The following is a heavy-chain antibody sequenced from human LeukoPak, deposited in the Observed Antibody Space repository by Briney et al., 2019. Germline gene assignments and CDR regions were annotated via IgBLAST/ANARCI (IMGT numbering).Heavy chain of an antibody. CDR3: AREIYDILDRWFDP. CDR1: GGSISSSSYY. Sequence: SETLSLTCTVSGGSISSSSYYWSWIRQPPGKGLEWIGYIYYSGSTNYNPSLKSRVTISVDTSKNQFSLKLSSVTAADTAVYYCAREIYDILDRWFDPWGQGTLVTVSS. J-gene: IGHJ5*02. V-gene: IGHV4-61*01. CDR2: IYYSGST. D-gene: IGHD3-9*01.